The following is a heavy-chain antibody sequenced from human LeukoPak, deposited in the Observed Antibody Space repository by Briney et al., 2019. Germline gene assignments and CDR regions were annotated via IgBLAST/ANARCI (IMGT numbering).Heavy chain of an antibody. D-gene: IGHD4-17*01. CDR3: ASSPDYGDYDVFDY. V-gene: IGHV1-69*02. Sequence: GASVKVSCKASGGILSKWSISWVRQAPGQGLEWMGRIIPILGIANYAQKFQGRVTITADKSTSTAYMELSSLRSEDTAVYYCASSPDYGDYDVFDYWGQGTLVTVSS. CDR1: GGILSKWS. CDR2: IIPILGIA. J-gene: IGHJ4*02.